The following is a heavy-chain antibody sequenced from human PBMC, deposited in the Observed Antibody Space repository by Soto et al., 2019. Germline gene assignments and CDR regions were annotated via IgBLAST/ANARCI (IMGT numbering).Heavy chain of an antibody. CDR2: INPSGGST. CDR1: GYTFTSYY. J-gene: IGHJ6*03. V-gene: IGHV1-46*03. Sequence: QVQLVQSGAEVKKPGASVKVSCKASGYTFTSYYMHWVRQAPGQGLEWMGIINPSGGSTSYAQKFQGRVTMTRDTSTSTVYMELSGLRSEDTAVYYCARDRHYDFWSGYPRNMDVWGKGTTVTVSS. CDR3: ARDRHYDFWSGYPRNMDV. D-gene: IGHD3-3*01.